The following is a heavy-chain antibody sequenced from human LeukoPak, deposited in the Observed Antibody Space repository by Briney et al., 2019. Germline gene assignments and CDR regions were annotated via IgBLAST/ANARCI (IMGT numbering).Heavy chain of an antibody. J-gene: IGHJ4*02. CDR1: GFTFSIYG. CDR2: IVGSGVTT. CDR3: AKIQGYLDY. Sequence: GGSLRLSCEASGFTFSIYGMTWVRQAPGKGLEWVSAIVGSGVTTYYADSVKGRFTISRDNSKSTLYLQMNSLRAEDTAVYYCAKIQGYLDYWGQRTLVTVSS. V-gene: IGHV3-23*01.